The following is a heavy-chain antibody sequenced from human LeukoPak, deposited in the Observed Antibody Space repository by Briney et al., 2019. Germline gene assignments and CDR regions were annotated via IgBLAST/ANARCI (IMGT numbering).Heavy chain of an antibody. CDR1: GFTFSSFA. CDR2: ISGSGGST. D-gene: IGHD3-16*01. V-gene: IGHV3-23*01. J-gene: IGHJ4*02. CDR3: ARDLWGIGTDY. Sequence: AGGSLRLSCAASGFTFSSFAMSWVRQAPGKGLEWVSAISGSGGSTYYADSVKGRFTISRDNSKNTLYLQMNSLRAEDTAVYYCARDLWGIGTDYWGQGTLVTVSS.